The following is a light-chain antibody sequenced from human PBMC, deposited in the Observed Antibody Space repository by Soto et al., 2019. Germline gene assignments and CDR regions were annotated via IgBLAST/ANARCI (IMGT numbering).Light chain of an antibody. Sequence: QSALTQPASVSGSPGQSITISCTGTSRDVGTYTLVSWYQQHPGKAPKLMIYEGSKRPSGVSNRFSGSKSGNTASLTISGLQAEDEADYYCCSYAGSSTFGFGGGTKLT. CDR1: SRDVGTYTL. V-gene: IGLV2-23*03. CDR3: CSYAGSSTFG. J-gene: IGLJ2*01. CDR2: EGS.